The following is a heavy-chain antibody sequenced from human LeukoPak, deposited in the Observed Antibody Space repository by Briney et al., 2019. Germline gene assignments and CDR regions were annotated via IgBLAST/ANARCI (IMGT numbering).Heavy chain of an antibody. Sequence: SETLSLTCTVSGGSTSSSSYYWGWIRQPPGKGLEWIGSIYYSGSTYYNPSLKSRVTISVDTSKNQFSLKLSSVTAADTAVYYCARQLRFLEWLSRPNWFDPWGQGTLVTVSS. CDR2: IYYSGST. J-gene: IGHJ5*02. CDR1: GGSTSSSSYY. D-gene: IGHD3-3*01. CDR3: ARQLRFLEWLSRPNWFDP. V-gene: IGHV4-39*01.